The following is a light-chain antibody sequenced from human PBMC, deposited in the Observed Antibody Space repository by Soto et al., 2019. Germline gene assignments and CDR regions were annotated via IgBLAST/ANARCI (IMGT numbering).Light chain of an antibody. CDR2: EVT. CDR3: NSYTGSNTFV. CDR1: SSDVGGYNY. V-gene: IGLV2-14*03. J-gene: IGLJ1*01. Sequence: QSALTQPASVSGSPGQSITISCTGTSSDVGGYNYVSWYQQHPGKAPKLMIFEVTNRPSGISNRFSGSRSGNTASLTISDLQAEDEAEYYCNSYTGSNTFVFGTGTKLHRP.